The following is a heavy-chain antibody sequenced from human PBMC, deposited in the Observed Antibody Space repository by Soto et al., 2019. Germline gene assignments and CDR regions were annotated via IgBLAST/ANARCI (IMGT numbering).Heavy chain of an antibody. V-gene: IGHV4-39*01. J-gene: IGHJ5*02. D-gene: IGHD6-6*01. CDR1: GGSISSSSYY. CDR2: IYYSGST. CDR3: ARQGSSSANWFDP. Sequence: PSETLSLTCTVSGGSISSSSYYWGWIRQPPGKGLEWIGSIYYSGSTYYNPSLKSRVTISVDTSKNQFSLKLSSVTAADTAVYYYARQGSSSANWFDPWGQGTLVTVSS.